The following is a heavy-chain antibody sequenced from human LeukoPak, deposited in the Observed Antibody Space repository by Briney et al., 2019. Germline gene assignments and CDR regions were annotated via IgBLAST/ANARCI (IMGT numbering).Heavy chain of an antibody. J-gene: IGHJ4*02. V-gene: IGHV3-23*01. CDR3: AKDVWDIVVVVAAPVDY. CDR2: IRIGGGGT. Sequence: GGSLRLSCAASGFDLTTYAMTWVRQAPAKGLEWVSSIRIGGGGTYYADSVKGRFTISRDNSKNTLYLQMNSLRAEDTAVYYCAKDVWDIVVVVAAPVDYWGQGTLVTVSS. CDR1: GFDLTTYA. D-gene: IGHD2-15*01.